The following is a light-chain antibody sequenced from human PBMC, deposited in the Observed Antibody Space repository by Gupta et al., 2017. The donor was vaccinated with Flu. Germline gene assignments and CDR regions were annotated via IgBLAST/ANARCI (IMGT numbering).Light chain of an antibody. CDR1: QSVSIY. CDR3: QKHSNWPPCT. CDR2: DAS. V-gene: IGKV3-11*01. J-gene: IGKJ1*01. Sequence: IELTQSPATLSLSPGERATLSCRASQSVSIYLAWYQKKPGQAPRLLIYDASNRATGIPARFSGSGSGTNFTLTISSLEPEDFAVYYCQKHSNWPPCTFGQGTRLEI.